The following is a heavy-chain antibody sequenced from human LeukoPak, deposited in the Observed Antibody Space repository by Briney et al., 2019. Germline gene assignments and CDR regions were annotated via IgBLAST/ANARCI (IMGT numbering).Heavy chain of an antibody. J-gene: IGHJ6*03. V-gene: IGHV1-18*01. Sequence: GASVKVSCKASGYTFTSYGISWVRQAPGQGLEWMGWISAYNGNTNYAQQLQGRVTMTTDTSTSTAYMELRSLRSDDTAVYYCARDCTYYYDSSGYYYGYYYYMDVWGKGTTVTVSS. CDR3: ARDCTYYYDSSGYYYGYYYYMDV. CDR1: GYTFTSYG. CDR2: ISAYNGNT. D-gene: IGHD3-22*01.